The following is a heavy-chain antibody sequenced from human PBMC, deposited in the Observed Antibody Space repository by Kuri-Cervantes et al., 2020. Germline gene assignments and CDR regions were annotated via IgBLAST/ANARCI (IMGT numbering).Heavy chain of an antibody. V-gene: IGHV1-18*01. J-gene: IGHJ4*02. Sequence: ASVKVSCKTSGYTFFNYGISWVRQAPGQGLEWMGWSSVYNGDTNYAQKFQGRVTLTSDRSSNTVAMELRSLRSDDTAVYYCARVGYSYGHDYWGQGTLVTVSS. D-gene: IGHD5-18*01. CDR1: GYTFFNYG. CDR3: ARVGYSYGHDY. CDR2: SSVYNGDT.